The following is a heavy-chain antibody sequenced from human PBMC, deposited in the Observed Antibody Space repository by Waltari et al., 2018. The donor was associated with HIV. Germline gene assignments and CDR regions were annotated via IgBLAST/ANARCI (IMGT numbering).Heavy chain of an antibody. J-gene: IGHJ6*02. CDR2: IYSGGST. D-gene: IGHD2-21*02. Sequence: EVQLVESGGGLVQPGGSLRLSCAASGFTVSSNYMSWVRQAPGKGLGWVSFIYSGGSTYYVDAVKGRFTSSRDNSKNTLYLQMNSLRAEDTAVYYCASIAYCGGDCYPRGMDVWGQGTTVTVSS. V-gene: IGHV3-66*01. CDR3: ASIAYCGGDCYPRGMDV. CDR1: GFTVSSNY.